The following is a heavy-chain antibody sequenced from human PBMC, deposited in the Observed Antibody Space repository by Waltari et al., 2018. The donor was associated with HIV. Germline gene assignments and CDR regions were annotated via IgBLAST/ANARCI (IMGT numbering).Heavy chain of an antibody. CDR3: ASARETMGVDFDS. V-gene: IGHV1-69*08. CDR2: ALPMFGTA. CDR1: GGAFVSPT. D-gene: IGHD3-10*01. J-gene: IGHJ5*01. Sequence: QVQLVQAGAEVKKPGSSVKGSCKASGGAFVSPTITWVRQAPGQGLEWMGRALPMFGTANYAQKFQGRVRITADKSTSTAYMELNGLRFDDTAVYYCASARETMGVDFDSWGQGTLVTVS.